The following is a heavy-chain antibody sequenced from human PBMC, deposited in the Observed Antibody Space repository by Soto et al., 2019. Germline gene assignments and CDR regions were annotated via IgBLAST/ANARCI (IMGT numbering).Heavy chain of an antibody. V-gene: IGHV4-30-2*01. CDR2: IYHTGNT. D-gene: IGHD2-2*01. J-gene: IGHJ6*02. CDR3: ARVESTLTMPFAYGMDF. Sequence: QLQLQESGSGLVKPSQTLSLTCTVSGGSINSGGYYWIWIRQPPGKGLEWIGYIYHTGNTFYNPSLLSRVIRSVDQSKNHFSLSLGCVTAADKAMDYWARVESTLTMPFAYGMDFWGQGTTVTAS. CDR1: GGSINSGGYY.